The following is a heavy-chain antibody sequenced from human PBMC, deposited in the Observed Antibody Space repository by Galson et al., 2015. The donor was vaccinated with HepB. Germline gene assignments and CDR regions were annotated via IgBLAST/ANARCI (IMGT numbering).Heavy chain of an antibody. Sequence: SLRLSCAASGFTFGTHAMHWVRQAPGTGLEWVAVISYDGSNNYYVDSVKGRFTISRDNSQNTLFLQMNSLRTEDTAIYYCAKVRGDYYYDTSGLDAFDIWGQGTMVTVSS. CDR3: AKVRGDYYYDTSGLDAFDI. V-gene: IGHV3-30*18. CDR2: ISYDGSNN. CDR1: GFTFGTHA. D-gene: IGHD3-22*01. J-gene: IGHJ3*02.